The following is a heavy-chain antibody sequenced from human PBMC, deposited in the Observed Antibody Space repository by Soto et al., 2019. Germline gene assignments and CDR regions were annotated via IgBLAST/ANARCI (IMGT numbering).Heavy chain of an antibody. CDR2: FSGGSGTT. D-gene: IGHD1-1*01. CDR1: GFSLSTYG. Sequence: EVQLLESGGGLVQPGGSLRLSCAASGFSLSTYGVTWVRQAPGKGLEWVSGFSGGSGTTHYADSVKGRFSITRDNSKNTAHLEMNSLRVEDTAIYYCVKWNGYGDYWGQGILVTVSS. CDR3: VKWNGYGDY. V-gene: IGHV3-23*01. J-gene: IGHJ4*02.